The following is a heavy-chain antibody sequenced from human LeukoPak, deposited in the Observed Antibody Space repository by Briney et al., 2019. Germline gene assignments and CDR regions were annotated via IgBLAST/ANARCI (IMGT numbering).Heavy chain of an antibody. J-gene: IGHJ4*02. D-gene: IGHD1-1*01. CDR1: GNYW. Sequence: PGGSLRLSCAASGNYWMHWVRQAPEKGLVWVSHINSDGSWTSYADSVKGRFTSSRDNAKNFLYLQLNSLRAEDTAVYYCARAIGTTGTPGSYWGQGTLVTVSS. CDR2: INSDGSWT. V-gene: IGHV3-74*01. CDR3: ARAIGTTGTPGSY.